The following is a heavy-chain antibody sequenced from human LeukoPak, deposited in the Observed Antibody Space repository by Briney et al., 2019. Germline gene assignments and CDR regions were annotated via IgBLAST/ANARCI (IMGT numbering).Heavy chain of an antibody. Sequence: GGSLRLSCAASGFTFSSYAMSWVRQAPGKGLEWVSAISGSGGSTYYADSVKGRFTISRDNSKNTLYPQMNSLRAEDTAVYYCAKDISGGLWFGGFDYFDYWGQGTLVTVSS. J-gene: IGHJ4*02. CDR3: AKDISGGLWFGGFDYFDY. D-gene: IGHD3-10*01. V-gene: IGHV3-23*01. CDR2: ISGSGGST. CDR1: GFTFSSYA.